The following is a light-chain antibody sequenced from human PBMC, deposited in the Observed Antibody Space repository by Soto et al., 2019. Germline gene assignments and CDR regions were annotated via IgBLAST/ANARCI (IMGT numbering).Light chain of an antibody. V-gene: IGKV3D-20*02. Sequence: DIVLTQSPDTLSLSPGERATLSCRASQSVASLYLAWYQQKPGQAPRLLIFGASSRASGIPDRFSGSGSGTDFTLTISRLEPEDVAVYYCQQRSIWPLTFGGGTKVDIK. CDR2: GAS. CDR3: QQRSIWPLT. J-gene: IGKJ4*01. CDR1: QSVASLY.